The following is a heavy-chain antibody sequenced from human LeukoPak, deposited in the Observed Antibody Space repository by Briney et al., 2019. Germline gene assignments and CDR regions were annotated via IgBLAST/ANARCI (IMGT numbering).Heavy chain of an antibody. CDR3: AKDYLGASHTFDI. Sequence: GGSLRLSCAASGFSFSSYGMHWVSQAPGKGLEWVAVISHDGSNKHYADPVKGRFTISRDTSKNTLYLQMTSLRGEDTAVYYCAKDYLGASHTFDIWGQGTMVTVSS. CDR2: ISHDGSNK. CDR1: GFSFSSYG. D-gene: IGHD1-26*01. V-gene: IGHV3-30*18. J-gene: IGHJ3*02.